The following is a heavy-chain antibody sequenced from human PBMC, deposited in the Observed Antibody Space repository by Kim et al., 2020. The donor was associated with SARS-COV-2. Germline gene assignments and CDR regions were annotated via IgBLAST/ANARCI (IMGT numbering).Heavy chain of an antibody. Sequence: SVKVSCKASGGTFSSYAISWVRQAPGQGLEWMGRIIPILGIANYAQKFQGRVTITADKSTSTAYMELSSLRSEDTAVYYCARDRANTAMVLDYWGQGTLVTVSS. CDR3: ARDRANTAMVLDY. CDR1: GGTFSSYA. V-gene: IGHV1-69*04. CDR2: IIPILGIA. J-gene: IGHJ4*02. D-gene: IGHD5-18*01.